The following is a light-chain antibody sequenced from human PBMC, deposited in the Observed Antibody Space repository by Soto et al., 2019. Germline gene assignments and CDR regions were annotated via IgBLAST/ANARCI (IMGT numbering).Light chain of an antibody. V-gene: IGKV3-15*01. CDR2: GAS. J-gene: IGKJ1*01. Sequence: EIVMTQSPATLSVSPGERATLPCRASQSVSSNLAWYQQKPDQAPRLLMYGASTRATGIPDRFSGSGSGTEFTLTISSLQSEDFAVYYCQQHNNWPPWTFGQGTKVEIK. CDR1: QSVSSN. CDR3: QQHNNWPPWT.